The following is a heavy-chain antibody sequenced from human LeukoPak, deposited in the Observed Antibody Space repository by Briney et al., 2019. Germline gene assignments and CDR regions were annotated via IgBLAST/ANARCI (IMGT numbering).Heavy chain of an antibody. V-gene: IGHV3-23*01. CDR2: ISGSGGST. J-gene: IGHJ3*02. CDR1: GFTFXSYG. CDR3: XXXXXXXALXXXDI. Sequence: XXAXGFTFXSYGMSWVRQAPGKGLEWVSAISGSGGSTYYADSVKGRFTISRDNSKNTLYVQMNSLRAEDTAVYYXXXXXXXXALXXXDIWGQXTXVTVSS.